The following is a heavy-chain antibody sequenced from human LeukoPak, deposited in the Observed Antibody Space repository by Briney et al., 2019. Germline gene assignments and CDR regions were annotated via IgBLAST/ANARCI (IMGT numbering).Heavy chain of an antibody. Sequence: GGSLRLSCAASGFTFSSYARSWVRQAPGKGLEWVSAISGGGGSTYYADSVKGRFTISRDNSENTLYLQMNSLRAEDTAVYYCAKDYLVVPAAIMTSGWFDPWGQGTLVTVSS. CDR1: GFTFSSYA. CDR2: ISGGGGST. CDR3: AKDYLVVPAAIMTSGWFDP. V-gene: IGHV3-23*01. J-gene: IGHJ5*02. D-gene: IGHD2-2*01.